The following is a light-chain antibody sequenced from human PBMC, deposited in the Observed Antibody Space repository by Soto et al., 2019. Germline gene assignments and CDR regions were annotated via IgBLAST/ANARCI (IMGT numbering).Light chain of an antibody. J-gene: IGKJ1*01. V-gene: IGKV3-15*01. CDR3: QQYDNWPWT. Sequence: ERVMTQSPAALSVSPGEGAARSCRASQSVSSKLAWYQQKPGQAPRLLIHGASTRAPGFPARFSGSGSGTDFTLTISSLQSEDFAVYYCQQYDNWPWTFGQGTKVDIK. CDR1: QSVSSK. CDR2: GAS.